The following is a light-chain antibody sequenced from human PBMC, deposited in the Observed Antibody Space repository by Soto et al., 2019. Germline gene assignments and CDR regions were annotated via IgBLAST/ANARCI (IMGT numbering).Light chain of an antibody. J-gene: IGKJ1*01. CDR1: QSVSSNY. CDR2: GAS. CDR3: QQYGASPWT. V-gene: IGKV3-20*01. Sequence: EIVLTQSPGTLSLSPGERATLSCRARQSVSSNYLAWYQQKSGQAPRLLIYGASSRATGTPDRFSGSGSGTDFTLTISRLEPEDFAVYYCQQYGASPWTFGQGTKVDSK.